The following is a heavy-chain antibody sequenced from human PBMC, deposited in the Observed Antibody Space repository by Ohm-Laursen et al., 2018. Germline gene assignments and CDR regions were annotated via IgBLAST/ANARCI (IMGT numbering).Heavy chain of an antibody. Sequence: SQTLSLTCSVSGGPISSGGYYWSWIRQHPGKGLEWIGYIYYSGSTNYNPSLKSRVTMSVDTSKNQFSLKLSSVTAAGTAVYYCARWGLRVRTFEIWGQGTMVTVSS. CDR3: ARWGLRVRTFEI. D-gene: IGHD4-17*01. CDR1: GGPISSGGYY. J-gene: IGHJ3*02. V-gene: IGHV4-31*03. CDR2: IYYSGST.